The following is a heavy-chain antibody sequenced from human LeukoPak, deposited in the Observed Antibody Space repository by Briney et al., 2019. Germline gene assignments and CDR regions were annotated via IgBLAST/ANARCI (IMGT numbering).Heavy chain of an antibody. Sequence: GESLKISCKGSGYSFTSYWIGWVRQMPGKGLEWMGIIYPGDSDTRYSPSFQGQVTISADKSISTAYLQWSSLKASDTAMYYCARPARGYSYGEGMDVWGQGTTVTVSS. CDR3: ARPARGYSYGEGMDV. CDR1: GYSFTSYW. J-gene: IGHJ6*02. V-gene: IGHV5-51*01. CDR2: IYPGDSDT. D-gene: IGHD5-18*01.